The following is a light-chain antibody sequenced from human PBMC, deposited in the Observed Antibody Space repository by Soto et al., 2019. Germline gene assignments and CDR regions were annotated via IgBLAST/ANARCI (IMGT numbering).Light chain of an antibody. CDR1: QSIINF. CDR2: AAS. CDR3: QQTYRTPALN. J-gene: IGKJ4*01. V-gene: IGKV1-39*01. Sequence: DIQMTQSPSSLSASVGDTVTITCRASQSIINFLNWYQHKPGGAPNLLIYAASTLQSGVPSRFSGSGSGTDFTLTITSLQPEDFATYYCQQTYRTPALNFGGGTKV.